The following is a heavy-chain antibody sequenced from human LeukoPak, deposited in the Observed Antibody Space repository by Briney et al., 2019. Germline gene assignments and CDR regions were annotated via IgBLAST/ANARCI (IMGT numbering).Heavy chain of an antibody. CDR3: ARRKARGLVDLFDP. CDR1: GFTFSAYA. V-gene: IGHV3-23*01. Sequence: PGGSLRLSCAASGFTFSAYAMMWVRQAPGKGLEWVSSIVATYEGTFYADSVQGRFIISRDNSESTVSLQINSLRAEDTAVYYCARRKARGLVDLFDPWGQGTLVTASS. D-gene: IGHD3/OR15-3a*01. CDR2: IVATYEGT. J-gene: IGHJ5*02.